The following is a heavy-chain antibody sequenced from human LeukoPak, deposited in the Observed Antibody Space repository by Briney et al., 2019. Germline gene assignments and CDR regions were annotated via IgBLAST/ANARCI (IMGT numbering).Heavy chain of an antibody. J-gene: IGHJ3*02. V-gene: IGHV1-69*05. CDR3: ARMVAPPNDAFDI. CDR1: GGTFSSYA. D-gene: IGHD2-8*01. Sequence: SVKVSCKASGGTFSSYAISWVRQAPGQGLGWMGGIIPIFGTANYAQKFQGRVTITTDESTSTAYMELSSLRSEDTAVYYCARMVAPPNDAFDIWGQGTMVTVSS. CDR2: IIPIFGTA.